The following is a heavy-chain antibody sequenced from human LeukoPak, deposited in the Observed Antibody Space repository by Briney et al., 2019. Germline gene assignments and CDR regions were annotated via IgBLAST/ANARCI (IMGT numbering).Heavy chain of an antibody. J-gene: IGHJ4*02. D-gene: IGHD2-21*02. Sequence: SVKFSCKASGYTFTNYAMDCVRQAPGQRLGWIGWINADNGNTKYSQKFHGRVTITRDTSTRTAYIEVSSLRPEDPALYYCARDQWVTLYSFDYWGQGPLVTVSP. V-gene: IGHV1-3*01. CDR1: GYTFTNYA. CDR3: ARDQWVTLYSFDY. CDR2: INADNGNT.